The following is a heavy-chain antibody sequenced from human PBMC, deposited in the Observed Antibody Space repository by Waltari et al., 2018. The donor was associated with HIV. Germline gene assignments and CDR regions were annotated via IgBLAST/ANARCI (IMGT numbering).Heavy chain of an antibody. CDR1: GSTFSSYG. J-gene: IGHJ6*02. Sequence: QVQLVEAGGGVVQPGRSLRLSCAAPGSTFSSYGSHWVCQAPGKGREWVAFISYDGNNKCYADSVKGRFTISRENSKSTLYLQMNSLRAEDTAVYYCAKPAAMASYGMDVWGQGTTVTVSS. D-gene: IGHD5-18*01. V-gene: IGHV3-30*18. CDR3: AKPAAMASYGMDV. CDR2: ISYDGNNK.